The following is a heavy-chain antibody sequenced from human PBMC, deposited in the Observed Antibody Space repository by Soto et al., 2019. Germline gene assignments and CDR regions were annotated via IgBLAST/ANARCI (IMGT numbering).Heavy chain of an antibody. D-gene: IGHD3-9*01. CDR2: TYYRSRWYN. CDR3: ARQSVLRYFDWPLDY. Sequence: SQTLSLTCAISGDSVSSNSAAWNWIRQSPSRGLEWLGRTYYRSRWYNDYAVSVKSRITINPDTSKNQFSLQLNSVTPEDTAVYYCARQSVLRYFDWPLDYWGQGTLVTVSS. J-gene: IGHJ4*02. V-gene: IGHV6-1*01. CDR1: GDSVSSNSAA.